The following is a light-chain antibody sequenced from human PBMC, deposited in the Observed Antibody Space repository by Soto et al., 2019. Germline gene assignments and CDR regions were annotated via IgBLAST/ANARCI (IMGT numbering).Light chain of an antibody. CDR2: DAS. V-gene: IGKV1-5*01. Sequence: DIQMTQSPSTLSAAVGDRVTITCRASQSISTWLAWYRQKPGRAPNLLIYDASTVQGGVPSRFSGSGSGTEFTLTISSLQPDDSATYYCQQYNSYWMTFGGGTKVDIK. CDR3: QQYNSYWMT. J-gene: IGKJ4*01. CDR1: QSISTW.